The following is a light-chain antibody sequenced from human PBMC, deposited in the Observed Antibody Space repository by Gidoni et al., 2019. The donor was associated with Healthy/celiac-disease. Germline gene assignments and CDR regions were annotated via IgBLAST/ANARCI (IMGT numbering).Light chain of an antibody. CDR1: VLAKKY. CDR2: KDS. Sequence: SYELTQPSSVSVSPGQTARITCSGDVLAKKYARWFQQKPGQAPVLVIYKDSDRPSGPTVTLTICGAQVEDEADYYCYSAADNNLGVFGGGTKLTVL. CDR3: YSAADNNLGV. V-gene: IGLV3-27*01. J-gene: IGLJ3*02.